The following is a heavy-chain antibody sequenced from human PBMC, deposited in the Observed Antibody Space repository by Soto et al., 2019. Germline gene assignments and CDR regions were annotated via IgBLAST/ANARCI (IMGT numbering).Heavy chain of an antibody. D-gene: IGHD3-10*01. V-gene: IGHV3-30-3*01. CDR3: ARGSGAYGSGSYIDY. CDR2: ISYDGSNK. J-gene: IGHJ4*02. CDR1: GFTFSSYA. Sequence: QVQLVESGGGVVQPGRSLRLSCAASGFTFSSYAMHWVRQAPGKGLVWVAVISYDGSNKYYADSVKGRFTISRDNSKNTLYLQMNSLRAEDTAVYYCARGSGAYGSGSYIDYWGQGTLVTVSS.